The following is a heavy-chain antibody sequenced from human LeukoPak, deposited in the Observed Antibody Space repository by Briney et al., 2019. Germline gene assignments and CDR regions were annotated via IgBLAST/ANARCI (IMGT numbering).Heavy chain of an antibody. Sequence: PSETLSLTCTVSGGSISSYYWSWIRQPPGKGLEWIGYIYYSGSTNYNPSLKSRVTISVDTSKNQFSLKLSSVAAADTVVYYCASPRGYWGQGTLVTVSS. CDR3: ASPRGY. J-gene: IGHJ4*02. V-gene: IGHV4-59*01. CDR2: IYYSGST. CDR1: GGSISSYY.